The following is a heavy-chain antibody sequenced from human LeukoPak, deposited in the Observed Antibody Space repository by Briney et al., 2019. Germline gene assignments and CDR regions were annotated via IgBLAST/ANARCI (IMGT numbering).Heavy chain of an antibody. CDR2: IYHSGST. D-gene: IGHD3-3*01. Sequence: SETLSLTCTVSGYSISSGYYWGWIRQPPGKGLEWIGSIYHSGSTYYNPSLKSRVTISVDTSKNQFSLKLSSVTAADTAVYYCARGDPSDFWSGSLYYFDYWGQGTLVTVS. V-gene: IGHV4-38-2*02. J-gene: IGHJ4*02. CDR3: ARGDPSDFWSGSLYYFDY. CDR1: GYSISSGYY.